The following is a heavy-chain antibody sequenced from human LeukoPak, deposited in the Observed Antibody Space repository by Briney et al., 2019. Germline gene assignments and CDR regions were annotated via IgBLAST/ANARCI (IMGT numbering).Heavy chain of an antibody. Sequence: TASETLSLTCTVSGDSITDDYYTWIRQPAGKGLEWIGRIHSGGTTNYNPSLMSRVTLSIDKSKKYISLILTSVTAADTAVYYCARDSPSGTQSPNYYYYMDVWGKGTTVTVSS. D-gene: IGHD3-10*01. V-gene: IGHV4-4*07. CDR3: ARDSPSGTQSPNYYYYMDV. J-gene: IGHJ6*03. CDR2: IHSGGTT. CDR1: GDSITDDY.